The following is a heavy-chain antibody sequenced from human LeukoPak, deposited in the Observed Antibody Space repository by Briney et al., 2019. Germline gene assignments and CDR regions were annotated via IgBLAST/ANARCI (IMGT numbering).Heavy chain of an antibody. V-gene: IGHV3-21*01. J-gene: IGHJ4*02. D-gene: IGHD2-2*01. CDR2: ISSSSSYI. Sequence: VGSLRLSCAASGFTLSSYSMNWVRQAPGKGLEWVSSISSSSSYIYYADSVKGRFTISRDNAKNSLYLQMNSLRAEDTAVYYCASSAAEYYFDYWGQGTLVTVSS. CDR3: ASSAAEYYFDY. CDR1: GFTLSSYS.